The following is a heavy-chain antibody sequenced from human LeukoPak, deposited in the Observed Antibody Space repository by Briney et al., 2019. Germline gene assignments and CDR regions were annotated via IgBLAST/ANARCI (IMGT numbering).Heavy chain of an antibody. CDR3: ARDPGAYPYYFDY. Sequence: SETLSLTCTVSGGSISSGDYFWSWIRQPPGKGLEWIRYIHYSGSTFYNPSLKSRVTISVDTSKNQFSLNLSSVTAADTAVYHCARDPGAYPYYFDYWGQGTLVTVSS. CDR1: GGSISSGDYF. CDR2: IHYSGST. V-gene: IGHV4-30-4*01. J-gene: IGHJ4*02. D-gene: IGHD3-10*01.